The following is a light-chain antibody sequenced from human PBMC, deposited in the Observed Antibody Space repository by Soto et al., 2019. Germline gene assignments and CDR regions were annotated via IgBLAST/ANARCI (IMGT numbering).Light chain of an antibody. CDR2: GAS. Sequence: EIVLTQSPGTLSLSPGERATLSCRASQSVTRSFLGWYQQKPGQAPRLLIYGASSRATGIPDRFSGSGSGTDFTLTISRLEPADFAVYYCQQYDDSPYTFGQGTNVEIK. V-gene: IGKV3-20*01. CDR3: QQYDDSPYT. J-gene: IGKJ2*01. CDR1: QSVTRSF.